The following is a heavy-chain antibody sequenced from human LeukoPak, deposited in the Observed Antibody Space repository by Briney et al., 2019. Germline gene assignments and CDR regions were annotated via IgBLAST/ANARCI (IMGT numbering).Heavy chain of an antibody. CDR2: ISYDGSNK. J-gene: IGHJ4*02. CDR3: AKGPEKVYSSSDYFDY. V-gene: IGHV3-30-3*01. D-gene: IGHD6-6*01. CDR1: GFTFSSYA. Sequence: GGSLRLSCAASGFTFSSYAMHWVRQAPGKGLEWVAVISYDGSNKYYADSVKGRFTISRDNSKNTLYLQMNSLRAEDTAVYYCAKGPEKVYSSSDYFDYWGQGTLVTVSS.